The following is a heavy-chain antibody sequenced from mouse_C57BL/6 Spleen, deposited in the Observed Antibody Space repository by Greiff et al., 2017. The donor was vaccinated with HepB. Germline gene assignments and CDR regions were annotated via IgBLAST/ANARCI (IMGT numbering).Heavy chain of an antibody. CDR2: ILPGSGST. V-gene: IGHV1-9*01. CDR3: ARGESYDYDGTLYYAMDY. D-gene: IGHD2-4*01. J-gene: IGHJ4*01. CDR1: GYTFTGYW. Sequence: QVQLKQSGAELMKPGASVKLSCKATGYTFTGYWIEWVKQRPGHGLEWIGEILPGSGSTNYNEKFKGKATFTADTSSNTAYMQLSSLTTEDSAIYYCARGESYDYDGTLYYAMDYWGQGTSVTVSS.